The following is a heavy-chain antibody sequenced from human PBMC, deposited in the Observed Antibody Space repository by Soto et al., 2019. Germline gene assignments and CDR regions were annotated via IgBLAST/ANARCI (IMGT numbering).Heavy chain of an antibody. CDR1: GYTFTSYG. Sequence: ASVKVSCKASGYTFTSYGISWVRQAPGQGLEWMGWISAYNGSTNYAQKLQGRVTMTTDTSTSTAYMELRSLRSDDTAVYYCARDGTYYDFWSGYLTFARNYYYYGMDVWGQGTTVTVSS. J-gene: IGHJ6*02. CDR3: ARDGTYYDFWSGYLTFARNYYYYGMDV. CDR2: ISAYNGST. V-gene: IGHV1-18*01. D-gene: IGHD3-3*01.